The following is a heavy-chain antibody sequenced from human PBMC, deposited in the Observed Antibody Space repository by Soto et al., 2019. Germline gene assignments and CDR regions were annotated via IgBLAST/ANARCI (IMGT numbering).Heavy chain of an antibody. J-gene: IGHJ4*02. D-gene: IGHD5-12*01. V-gene: IGHV3-30-3*01. CDR3: ARDGVDIVATIQLDY. Sequence: QVQLVESGGGVVQPGRSLRLSCAASGFTFSSYAMNWVRQAPGKGLEWVALISYDGSNKYYADSVKGRFTISRDNSKNTLYLQMNSLRAEDTAVYYCARDGVDIVATIQLDYWGQGTLVTVSS. CDR1: GFTFSSYA. CDR2: ISYDGSNK.